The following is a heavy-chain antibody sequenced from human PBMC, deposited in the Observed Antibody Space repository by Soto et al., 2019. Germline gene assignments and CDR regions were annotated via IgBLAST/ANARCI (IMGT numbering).Heavy chain of an antibody. CDR2: INPNSGGT. CDR1: GYTFTGYY. D-gene: IGHD6-13*01. J-gene: IGHJ4*02. CDR3: ARVFSSSWLDY. V-gene: IGHV1-2*02. Sequence: ASVKVSCKASGYTFTGYYMHWVRQAPGQGLEWMGWINPNSGGTNYAQKFQGRVNMTRDTSIRTAYMELSRLRSDDTAVYYCARVFSSSWLDYWGQGTLVTVSS.